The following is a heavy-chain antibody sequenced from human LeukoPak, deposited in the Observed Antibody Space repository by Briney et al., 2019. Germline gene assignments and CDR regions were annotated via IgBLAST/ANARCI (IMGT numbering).Heavy chain of an antibody. CDR1: GGSISSGDYY. J-gene: IGHJ3*02. V-gene: IGHV4-61*08. D-gene: IGHD3-22*01. Sequence: SETLSLTCTVSGGSISSGDYYWSWIRQPPGKGLEWIGYIYYSGSTNYNPSLKSRVTISVDTSKNQFSLKLSSVTAADTAVYYCARQGPRRYYYDSSGYLDAFDIWGQGTMVTVSS. CDR3: ARQGPRRYYYDSSGYLDAFDI. CDR2: IYYSGST.